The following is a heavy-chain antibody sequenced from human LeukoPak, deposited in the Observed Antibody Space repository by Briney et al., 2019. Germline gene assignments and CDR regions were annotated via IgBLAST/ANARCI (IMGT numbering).Heavy chain of an antibody. V-gene: IGHV4-30-2*01. CDR2: IYHRGRT. J-gene: IGHJ3*02. Sequence: PSQTLSLTCAVSGGCISSDGYAWSWLRQPPGRGLEWMGYIYHRGRTYYNPSLKSRVTISVDTSKNQFSLKLSSVTAADTAVYYCARGGVIDAFDIWGQGTMVTVSS. CDR1: GGCISSDGYA. CDR3: ARGGVIDAFDI. D-gene: IGHD2-21*01.